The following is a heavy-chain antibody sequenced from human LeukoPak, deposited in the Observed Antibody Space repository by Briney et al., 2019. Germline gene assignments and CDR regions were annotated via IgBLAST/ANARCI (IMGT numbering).Heavy chain of an antibody. CDR3: ARGRDFWSNWFDP. Sequence: SETLSLTFTVSGGSISSSSYYWGWIRQPPGKGLVWIGNIYYNGSTYYNPSLKSRVTISVDTSKNQFSLKLSSVTAADTAVYYCARGRDFWSNWFDPWGQGTLVTVSS. CDR1: GGSISSSSYY. V-gene: IGHV4-39*07. D-gene: IGHD3-3*01. J-gene: IGHJ5*02. CDR2: IYYNGST.